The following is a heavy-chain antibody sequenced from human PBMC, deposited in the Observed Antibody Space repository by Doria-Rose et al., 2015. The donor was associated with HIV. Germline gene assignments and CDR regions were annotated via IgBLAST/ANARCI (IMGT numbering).Heavy chain of an antibody. J-gene: IGHJ4*02. V-gene: IGHV2-26*01. CDR1: GVSLSSPGMG. CDR3: ARIKSSRWYHKYYFDF. Sequence: QITLKESGPVLVKPTETLTLTCTVSGVSLSSPGMGVSWIRQPPGKALGWLANIFSDDERFYKTSLKSRLTISRGTSKSQVVLTMTDMDPVDTATYYCARIKSSRWYHKYYFDFWGQGTLVIVSA. D-gene: IGHD6-13*01. CDR2: IFSDDER.